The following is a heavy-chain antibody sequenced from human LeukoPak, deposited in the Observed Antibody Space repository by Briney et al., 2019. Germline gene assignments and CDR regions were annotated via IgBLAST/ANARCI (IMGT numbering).Heavy chain of an antibody. D-gene: IGHD3-22*01. Sequence: RASVKVSCKASGGTFSSYAISWVRQAPGQGLEWMGGIIPIFGTANYAQKFQGRVTITADESTSTAYMELSSLRSEDTAVYYCARPLGYYDSNLPLHYGMDVWGQGTTVTVSS. CDR1: GGTFSSYA. V-gene: IGHV1-69*13. CDR3: ARPLGYYDSNLPLHYGMDV. J-gene: IGHJ6*02. CDR2: IIPIFGTA.